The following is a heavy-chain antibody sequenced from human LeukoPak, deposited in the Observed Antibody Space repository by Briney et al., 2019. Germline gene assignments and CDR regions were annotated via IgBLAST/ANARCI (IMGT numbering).Heavy chain of an antibody. J-gene: IGHJ4*02. CDR3: TTDLIAVADDDY. Sequence: GGSLRLSCAASGFTFSNAWMNWVRQAPGKELEWVGRIKSKTDGETTDYAAPVKGRFTISRDDSKNTLYLQMNSLKAEDTAMYYCTTDLIAVADDDYWGQGTLVTVSS. CDR2: IKSKTDGETT. D-gene: IGHD6-19*01. V-gene: IGHV3-15*01. CDR1: GFTFSNAW.